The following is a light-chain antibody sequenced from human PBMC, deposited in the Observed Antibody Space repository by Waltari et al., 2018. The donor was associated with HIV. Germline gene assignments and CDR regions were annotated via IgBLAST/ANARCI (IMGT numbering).Light chain of an antibody. V-gene: IGKV1-39*01. CDR1: QSVSRY. J-gene: IGKJ2*01. Sequence: IQMTQSPSSLSASVGDRVTITCRASQSVSRYLNWYQQKPGKPPKLVIYGASNFQAGVPSRFSGSGSGTDFTLTIISLQPEDFATYYCQQSYLTYTFGQGTKLQI. CDR3: QQSYLTYT. CDR2: GAS.